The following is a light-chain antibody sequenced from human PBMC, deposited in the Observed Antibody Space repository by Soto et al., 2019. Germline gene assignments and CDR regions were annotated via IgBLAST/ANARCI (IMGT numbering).Light chain of an antibody. Sequence: DIQVTQSPSSLSASVGDRVTITCRASQNISNFLHWYQHKPGTAPTLLIYAASSLQSGVPSRFSGSGSGTEFTLTISNLQPEDLATYYCQQSFKTWTFGQGTKLEL. CDR2: AAS. CDR3: QQSFKTWT. CDR1: QNISNF. J-gene: IGKJ1*01. V-gene: IGKV1-39*01.